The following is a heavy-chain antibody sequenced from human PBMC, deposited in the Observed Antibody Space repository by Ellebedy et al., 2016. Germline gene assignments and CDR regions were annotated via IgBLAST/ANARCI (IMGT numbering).Heavy chain of an antibody. CDR2: IYYSGST. V-gene: IGHV4-39*01. J-gene: IGHJ6*02. CDR3: ARLGYCSGGSCYDYSPGYYYYYGMDV. CDR1: GGSISSSSYY. Sequence: SETLSLTXTVSGGSISSSSYYWGWVRQPPGKGLEWIGSIYYSGSTYYNPSLKSRVTISVDTSKNQFSLKLSSVTAADTAVYYCARLGYCSGGSCYDYSPGYYYYYGMDVWGQGTTVTVSS. D-gene: IGHD2-15*01.